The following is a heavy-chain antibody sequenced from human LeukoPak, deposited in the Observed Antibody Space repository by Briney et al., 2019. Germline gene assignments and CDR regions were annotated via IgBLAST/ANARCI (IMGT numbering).Heavy chain of an antibody. Sequence: ASVKVSCKASGYTFTSYDINWVRQATGQGLECMGWMNPNSGNTGYAQKFQGRVTMTRNTSISTAYMELSSLRSEDTAVYYCARGPPIAQWLQREDYWGQGTLVTVSS. V-gene: IGHV1-8*01. CDR2: MNPNSGNT. CDR3: ARGPPIAQWLQREDY. CDR1: GYTFTSYD. D-gene: IGHD6-19*01. J-gene: IGHJ4*02.